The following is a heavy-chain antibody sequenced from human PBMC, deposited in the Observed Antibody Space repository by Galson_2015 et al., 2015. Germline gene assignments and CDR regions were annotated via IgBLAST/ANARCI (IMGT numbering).Heavy chain of an antibody. J-gene: IGHJ5*01. D-gene: IGHD3-10*01. Sequence: SLRLSCAASGFIFRSYAVSWVRQAPGKGLEWVSGISGSADNTYYADSVKGRFTISRDNSKNTLHLQMNSLRAEDTAVYYCAKDLDYYGSVPGFDSWGQGALVTVSS. CDR1: GFIFRSYA. V-gene: IGHV3-23*01. CDR3: AKDLDYYGSVPGFDS. CDR2: ISGSADNT.